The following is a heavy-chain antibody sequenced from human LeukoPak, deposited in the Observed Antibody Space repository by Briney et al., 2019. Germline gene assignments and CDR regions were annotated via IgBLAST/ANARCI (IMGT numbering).Heavy chain of an antibody. CDR1: GFTFSSYW. CDR3: ARGGRDTAMVGPSHGGALFQH. V-gene: IGHV3-7*01. D-gene: IGHD5-18*01. J-gene: IGHJ1*01. Sequence: SGGSLRLSCTASGFTFSSYWMSWVRRAPGKGLEWVANIKQDGSEKYYVDSVKGRFTISRDNAKNSQYLQMNSLRAEDTAVYYCARGGRDTAMVGPSHGGALFQHWGQGTLVTVSS. CDR2: IKQDGSEK.